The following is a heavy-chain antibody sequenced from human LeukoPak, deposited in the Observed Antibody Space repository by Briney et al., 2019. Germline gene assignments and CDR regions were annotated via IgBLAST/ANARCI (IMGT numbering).Heavy chain of an antibody. CDR1: GYTFTGYY. V-gene: IGHV1-2*04. Sequence: ASVKVSCKASGYTFTGYYMHWVRQAPGQGLEWVGWINPNSGGTNYAQKFQGWVTMTRDTSISTAYMELSRLRSDDTAVYYCASSDILTGKKVSRQAHSGSGWGQGTLVTVSS. CDR2: INPNSGGT. CDR3: ASSDILTGKKVSRQAHSGSG. J-gene: IGHJ4*02. D-gene: IGHD3-9*01.